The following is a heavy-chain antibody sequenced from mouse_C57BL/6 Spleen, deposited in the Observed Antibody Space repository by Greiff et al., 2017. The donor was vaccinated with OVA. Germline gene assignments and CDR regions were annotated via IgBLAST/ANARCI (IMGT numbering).Heavy chain of an antibody. CDR2: ISDGGSYT. CDR1: GFTFSSYA. CDR3: AREVTRDWYFDV. J-gene: IGHJ1*03. V-gene: IGHV5-4*01. Sequence: EVNVVESGGGLVKPGGSLKLSCAASGFTFSSYAMSWVRQTPEKRLEWVATISDGGSYTYYPDNVKGRFTISRDNAKNNPYLQMSHLKSEDTAMYYCAREVTRDWYFDVWGTGTTVTVSS. D-gene: IGHD2-5*01.